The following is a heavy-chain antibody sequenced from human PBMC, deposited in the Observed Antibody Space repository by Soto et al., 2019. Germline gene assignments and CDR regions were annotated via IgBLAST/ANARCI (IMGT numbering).Heavy chain of an antibody. D-gene: IGHD1-26*01. CDR1: GYTFSRYG. CDR2: INDNTGHT. CDR3: ARARKWGPLPY. J-gene: IGHJ4*02. V-gene: IGHV1-18*01. Sequence: QVQLVQSGAEVREPGASVKVSCKTSGYTFSRYGITWVRQAPGQGLERMGWINDNTGHTIYAMNLEDRLTIRTDTSTSTAYMELRSLKSDDTAVYYCARARKWGPLPYCGQGTLVTVSS.